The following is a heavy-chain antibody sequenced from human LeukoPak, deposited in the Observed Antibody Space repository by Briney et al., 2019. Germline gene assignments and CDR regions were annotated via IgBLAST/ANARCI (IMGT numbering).Heavy chain of an antibody. D-gene: IGHD6-19*01. CDR1: GYTFNSYG. V-gene: IGHV1-18*01. J-gene: IGHJ5*02. CDR3: ARVEYSSGWYWFDP. CDR2: ISAYNGNT. Sequence: ASVKVSCKATGYTFNSYGISWVRQVPGQGLEWMGWISAYNGNTNYAQKLQGRVTMTTDTSTSTAYMGLRSLRSDDTAVYYCARVEYSSGWYWFDPWGQGTLVTVSS.